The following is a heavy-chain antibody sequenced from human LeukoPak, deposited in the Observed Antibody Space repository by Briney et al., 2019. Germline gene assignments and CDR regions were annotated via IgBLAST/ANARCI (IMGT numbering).Heavy chain of an antibody. CDR1: GFTFSSYG. V-gene: IGHV3-33*01. Sequence: PGRSLRLSCAASGFTFSSYGMHWVRQAPGKGLEWVAVIWYEGSNKYYADSVKGRFTISRDNSKNTLYLQMNSLRAEDTAVYYCARDPRPGYDILTGYYRYGMDVWGKGTTVTVSS. CDR2: IWYEGSNK. D-gene: IGHD3-9*01. CDR3: ARDPRPGYDILTGYYRYGMDV. J-gene: IGHJ6*04.